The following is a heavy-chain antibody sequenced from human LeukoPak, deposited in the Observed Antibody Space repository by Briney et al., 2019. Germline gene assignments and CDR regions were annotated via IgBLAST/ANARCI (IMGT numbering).Heavy chain of an antibody. V-gene: IGHV3-53*01. J-gene: IGHJ5*02. CDR1: GFTVSSNY. Sequence: GGSLRLSCAASGFTVSSNYMSWVRQAPGKGLGWVSVIYSGGSTYYADSVKGRFTISRDNSKNTLYLQMNSLRAEDTAVYYCARHPRGSTEFDPWGQGTLATVSS. CDR3: ARHPRGSTEFDP. D-gene: IGHD4-11*01. CDR2: IYSGGST.